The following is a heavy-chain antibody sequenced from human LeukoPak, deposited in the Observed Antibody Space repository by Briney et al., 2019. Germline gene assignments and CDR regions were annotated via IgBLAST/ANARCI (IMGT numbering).Heavy chain of an antibody. CDR3: TTEDGSGSYYNGYYFDY. V-gene: IGHV3-15*01. D-gene: IGHD3-10*01. J-gene: IGHJ4*02. Sequence: GGSLRLSCAASGFTFSNAWMSWVRQAPGKGLEWVGRIKSKTDGGTTDYAAPVKGRFTISRDDSKNTLYLQMNSLKTEDTAVYYCTTEDGSGSYYNGYYFDYWGQGTLVTVSS. CDR2: IKSKTDGGTT. CDR1: GFTFSNAW.